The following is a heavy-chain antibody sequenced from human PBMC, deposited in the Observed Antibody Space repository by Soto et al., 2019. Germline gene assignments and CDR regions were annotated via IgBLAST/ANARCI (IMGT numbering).Heavy chain of an antibody. D-gene: IGHD2-21*02. CDR1: EFSFTTYW. CDR3: TRDLDHGGNSEDFDI. V-gene: IGHV5-51*03. Sequence: VQLVQSGAEVKKPGESLKISCKGSEFSFTTYWIAWVRQMPGEGLKWMGIIYPDDSRTTYSPSFQGQVTISADKSINTAYLQWSSLKASDTAMYYCTRDLDHGGNSEDFDIWGQGTRVTVSS. CDR2: IYPDDSRT. J-gene: IGHJ3*02.